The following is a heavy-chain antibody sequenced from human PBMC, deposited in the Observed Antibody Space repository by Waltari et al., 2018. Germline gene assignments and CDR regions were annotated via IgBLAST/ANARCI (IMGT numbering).Heavy chain of an antibody. CDR3: ARHWEVWFRELSAFDI. CDR1: GYSFTSYW. Sequence: EVQLVQSGAEVKKPGESLKISCKGSGYSFTSYWIGWVRQMPGKGLEWMGIIYPGDSDTRYSPSFQGQVTISADKSISTAYLQWSSLKASDTAMYYCARHWEVWFRELSAFDIWGQGTMVTVSS. J-gene: IGHJ3*02. V-gene: IGHV5-51*01. D-gene: IGHD3-10*01. CDR2: IYPGDSDT.